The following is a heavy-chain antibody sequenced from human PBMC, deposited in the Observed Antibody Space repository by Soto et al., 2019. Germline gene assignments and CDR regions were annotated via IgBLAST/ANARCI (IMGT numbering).Heavy chain of an antibody. Sequence: SETLSLTCTVSGGSISSYYWSWIRQPPGKGLEWIGYIYYSGSTNYNPSLKSRVTISVDTSKNQFSLKLSSVTAADTAMYYCARHAGYSSSWYMLDYWGQGTLVTVSS. CDR3: ARHAGYSSSWYMLDY. CDR1: GGSISSYY. D-gene: IGHD6-13*01. CDR2: IYYSGST. J-gene: IGHJ4*02. V-gene: IGHV4-59*08.